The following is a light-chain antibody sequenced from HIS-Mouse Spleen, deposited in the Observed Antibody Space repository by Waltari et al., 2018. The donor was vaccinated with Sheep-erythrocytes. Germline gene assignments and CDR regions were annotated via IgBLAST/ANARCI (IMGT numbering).Light chain of an antibody. CDR1: SSDVGGYNY. V-gene: IGLV2-11*01. CDR2: DVS. Sequence: QSALTQPRSVSGSPGQSVTISCTGTSSDVGGYNYVSWYQQHPGKAPKLMIYDVSKRPSVVPGRFSGSKSGNTASLTISGLPAEDEADYYCCSYAGSYNHVFATGTKVTVL. J-gene: IGLJ1*01. CDR3: CSYAGSYNHV.